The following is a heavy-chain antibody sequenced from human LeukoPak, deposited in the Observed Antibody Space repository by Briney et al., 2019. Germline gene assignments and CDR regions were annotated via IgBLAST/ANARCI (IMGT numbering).Heavy chain of an antibody. CDR2: ISGDGTVT. CDR3: TRRVSATRWFDP. CDR1: GFTFSSHW. J-gene: IGHJ5*02. Sequence: AGGSLRLSCAASGFTFSSHWMHWVRQAPGKGLVCVSRISGDGTVTIYADSVKGRFTISRDNADNTLYLQMTSLRVEDTAVYYCTRRVSATRWFDPWGQGTLVTVSS. D-gene: IGHD5/OR15-5a*01. V-gene: IGHV3-74*01.